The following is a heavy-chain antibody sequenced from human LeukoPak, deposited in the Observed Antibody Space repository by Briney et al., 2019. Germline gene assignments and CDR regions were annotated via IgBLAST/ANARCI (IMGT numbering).Heavy chain of an antibody. J-gene: IGHJ4*02. Sequence: GGSLRLSCAASGFTFNSYWMSWVRQAPGKGLEWVANIDPDGSEKQYGDSVKGRFTASRENAKNSLYLQMNSLRAEDTAIYYCARIYYFGDNNWRYFDNWGQGTLVTVSS. CDR3: ARIYYFGDNNWRYFDN. D-gene: IGHD3-10*01. CDR1: GFTFNSYW. V-gene: IGHV3-7*01. CDR2: IDPDGSEK.